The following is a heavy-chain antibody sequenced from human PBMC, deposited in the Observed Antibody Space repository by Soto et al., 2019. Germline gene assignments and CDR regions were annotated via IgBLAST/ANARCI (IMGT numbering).Heavy chain of an antibody. CDR1: GFTFSSYS. V-gene: IGHV3-48*02. D-gene: IGHD3-22*01. Sequence: EVQLVESGGGLVQPGGSLRLSCAASGFTFSSYSMNWVRQAPGKGLEWVSYISSSSSTIYYADSVKGRFTISRDNAKNSLYQQMNSLRDEDTAVYYCARVAGDSSGYYLNYLDYWGQGTLVTVSS. CDR2: ISSSSSTI. J-gene: IGHJ4*02. CDR3: ARVAGDSSGYYLNYLDY.